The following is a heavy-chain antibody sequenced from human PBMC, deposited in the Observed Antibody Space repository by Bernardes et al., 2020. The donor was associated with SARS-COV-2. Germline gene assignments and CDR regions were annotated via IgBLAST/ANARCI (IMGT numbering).Heavy chain of an antibody. J-gene: IGHJ4*02. V-gene: IGHV3-43D*04. CDR1: GFTFDDYA. CDR3: AKGRMTTVTAYFDY. D-gene: IGHD4-17*01. Sequence: GGSLRLSCAASGFTFDDYAMHWVRQAPGKGLEWVSLISWDGGSTYYADSVKGRFTISRDNSKNSLYLQMNSLRAEDTALYYCAKGRMTTVTAYFDYWGQGTLVTVSS. CDR2: ISWDGGST.